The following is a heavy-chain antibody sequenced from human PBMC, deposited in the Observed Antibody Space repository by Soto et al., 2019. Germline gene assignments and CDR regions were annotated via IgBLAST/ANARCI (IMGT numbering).Heavy chain of an antibody. CDR3: ARAFSGYAPALNRFDH. Sequence: SVKVSCKASEDIFKSYSISWVRQAPGQGLEYMGGILPMFGSANSVDKFRGRLTLTADKSATTTYMELTDLTDADTAVYYCARAFSGYAPALNRFDHWGQVTLVTVSS. V-gene: IGHV1-69*06. J-gene: IGHJ4*02. CDR2: ILPMFGSA. CDR1: EDIFKSYS. D-gene: IGHD5-12*01.